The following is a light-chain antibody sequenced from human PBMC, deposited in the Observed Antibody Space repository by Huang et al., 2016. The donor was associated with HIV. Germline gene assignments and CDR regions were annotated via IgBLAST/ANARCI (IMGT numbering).Light chain of an antibody. CDR2: AAS. Sequence: DIQMTQYPSSLSASVGDRVTITCRACQDINNYLAWYQQKAGQVPKLLIYAASSLQSGVPSRFSDSGSGTDFTLSITSLQPEDVAIYYCQKYDSVPRTFGQGTKVDIK. CDR1: QDINNY. J-gene: IGKJ1*01. CDR3: QKYDSVPRT. V-gene: IGKV1-27*01.